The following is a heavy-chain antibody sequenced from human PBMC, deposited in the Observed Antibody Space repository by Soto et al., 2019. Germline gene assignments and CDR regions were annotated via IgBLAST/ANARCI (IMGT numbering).Heavy chain of an antibody. D-gene: IGHD4-17*01. V-gene: IGHV3-23*01. J-gene: IGHJ4*02. CDR1: GFTFSSYS. CDR3: AKGLHGDYVRVDY. Sequence: EVQLLESGGGLVQPGGSLRLSCAASGFTFSSYSMSWVRQAPGKGREWVSAISGSGGSTYYADAVKGRFTISRDKSKNTRYMQMSRLRAADTAVYNSAKGLHGDYVRVDYWGQGTLVNVSS. CDR2: ISGSGGST.